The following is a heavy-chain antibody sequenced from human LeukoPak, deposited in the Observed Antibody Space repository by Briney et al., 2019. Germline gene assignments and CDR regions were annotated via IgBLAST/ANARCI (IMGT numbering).Heavy chain of an antibody. V-gene: IGHV4-59*01. CDR1: GDSISGYS. J-gene: IGHJ5*02. Sequence: SETLSLTCSVSGDSISGYSWSWIRPTPGKGLEWIGYIYYNGDTHYNPSLNSRLSMSVDTPKKQFSLNLRSVTAADTAVYYCVRGPYGSSISNWFDPWGQGLLVTVSS. D-gene: IGHD3-10*01. CDR2: IYYNGDT. CDR3: VRGPYGSSISNWFDP.